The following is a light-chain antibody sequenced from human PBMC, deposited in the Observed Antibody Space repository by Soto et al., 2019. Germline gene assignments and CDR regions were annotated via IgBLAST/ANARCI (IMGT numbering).Light chain of an antibody. V-gene: IGLV2-14*01. J-gene: IGLJ3*02. CDR1: SSDVGGYNY. Sequence: QSALTQPASVSGSPGQSITISCTGTSSDVGGYNYVSWYQQHPGKAPKVLIYEVTNRPSGVSNRFSGSKSGNTASLTISGLQVEDEADYYCSSFTSRRTWVFGGGTKLTVL. CDR3: SSFTSRRTWV. CDR2: EVT.